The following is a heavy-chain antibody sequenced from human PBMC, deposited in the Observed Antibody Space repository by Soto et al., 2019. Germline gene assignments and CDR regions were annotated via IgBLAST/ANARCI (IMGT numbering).Heavy chain of an antibody. D-gene: IGHD1-26*01. CDR2: ISGDGSGT. CDR1: GFTFSSYA. V-gene: IGHV3-23*01. CDR3: DGSDF. J-gene: IGHJ4*02. Sequence: PGGSLRLSCAASGFTFSSYAMSWVRQAPGKGLEWVSTISGDGSGTHYADSVRGRFTISRDNSKSTLFLQMESLRVEDTAIYYCDGSDFWGQGTLVTVSS.